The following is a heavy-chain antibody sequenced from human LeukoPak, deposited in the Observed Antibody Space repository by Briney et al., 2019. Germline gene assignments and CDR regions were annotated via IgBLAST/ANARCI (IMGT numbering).Heavy chain of an antibody. V-gene: IGHV4-30-4*01. Sequence: PSETLSLTGTVSGGSIRSGDYYWNWIRQPPGKGLEWIGYIYYSGSTYYNPSLKSRVTISVDTSKNQFSLKLSSVTAADTAVYYCATYMVRGVISWLDPWGQGTLVTVSS. CDR3: ATYMVRGVISWLDP. J-gene: IGHJ5*02. CDR2: IYYSGST. D-gene: IGHD3-10*01. CDR1: GGSIRSGDYY.